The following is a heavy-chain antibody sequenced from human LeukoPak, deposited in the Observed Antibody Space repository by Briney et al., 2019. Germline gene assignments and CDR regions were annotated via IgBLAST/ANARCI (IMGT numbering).Heavy chain of an antibody. J-gene: IGHJ4*02. D-gene: IGHD4-17*01. CDR3: ARESPPSVTPPSPFDY. Sequence: SVKVSCKASGGTFSSYAISWVRQTPGQGLEWMGGIIPIFGTANYAQKFQGRVTITADKSTSTAYMELSSLRSEDTAVYYCARESPPSVTPPSPFDYWGQGTLVTVSS. CDR2: IIPIFGTA. CDR1: GGTFSSYA. V-gene: IGHV1-69*06.